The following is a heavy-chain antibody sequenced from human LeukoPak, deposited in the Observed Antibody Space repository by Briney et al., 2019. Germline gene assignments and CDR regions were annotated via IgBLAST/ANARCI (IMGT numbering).Heavy chain of an antibody. CDR3: AREGGDYAGYDAFDI. J-gene: IGHJ3*02. D-gene: IGHD4-17*01. Sequence: GGSLRLSCAASGFTFSSYGMHWVRQAPGKGLEWVAVIWYDGSNKYYADSVKGRFTISRDNAKNSLYLQMNSLRDEDTAVYYCAREGGDYAGYDAFDIWGQGTMVTVSS. CDR2: IWYDGSNK. CDR1: GFTFSSYG. V-gene: IGHV3-33*01.